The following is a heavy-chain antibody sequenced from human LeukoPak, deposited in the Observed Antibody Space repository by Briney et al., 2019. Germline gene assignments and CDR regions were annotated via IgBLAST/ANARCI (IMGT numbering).Heavy chain of an antibody. D-gene: IGHD1-26*01. CDR3: AREIRGYSYFDY. CDR1: GFTVSSNY. CDR2: IYSGGST. V-gene: IGHV3-53*01. Sequence: GGSLRLSCAASGFTVSSNYMSWVRQAPGKGLEWVSTIYSGGSTYYADSVKGRFTISRDNAKKSLYLQMNSLRAEDTAVYYCAREIRGYSYFDYWGQGTLVTISS. J-gene: IGHJ4*02.